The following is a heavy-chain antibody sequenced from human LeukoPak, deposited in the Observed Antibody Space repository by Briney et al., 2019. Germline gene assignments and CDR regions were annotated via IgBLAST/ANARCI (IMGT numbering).Heavy chain of an antibody. CDR2: IWYDGSNK. J-gene: IGHJ4*02. Sequence: GGSLRLSCAASGFTFSSYGMHWVRQAPGEGLEWVAVIWYDGSNKYYADSVKGRFTISRDNSKNTLYLQMNSLRAEDTAVYYCARGPGIAAAGTDYWGQGTLVTVSS. CDR1: GFTFSSYG. D-gene: IGHD6-13*01. V-gene: IGHV3-33*01. CDR3: ARGPGIAAAGTDY.